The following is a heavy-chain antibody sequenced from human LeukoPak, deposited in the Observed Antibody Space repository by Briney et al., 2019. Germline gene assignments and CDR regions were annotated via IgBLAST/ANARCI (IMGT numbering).Heavy chain of an antibody. D-gene: IGHD5-18*01. Sequence: GGSLRLSCAASGFTFSSYGMHWVRQAPGKGLEWVAVIRYDGSNKYYADSVKGRFTISKDNSKNTLYLQMNSLRAEDTAVYYCAKPSVDTAMVIDAFDIWGQGTMVTVSS. V-gene: IGHV3-30*02. J-gene: IGHJ3*02. CDR1: GFTFSSYG. CDR3: AKPSVDTAMVIDAFDI. CDR2: IRYDGSNK.